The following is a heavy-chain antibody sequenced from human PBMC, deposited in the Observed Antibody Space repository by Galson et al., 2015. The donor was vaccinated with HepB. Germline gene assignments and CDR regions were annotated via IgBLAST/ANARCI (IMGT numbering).Heavy chain of an antibody. CDR1: GFTFSSYA. D-gene: IGHD3-3*01. J-gene: IGHJ5*02. Sequence: SLRLSCAASGFTFSSYAMSWVRQAPGKGLEWVSAISGSGGSTYYADSVKGRFTISRDNSKNTLYLQMNSLRAEDTAVYYCANEADSGPVITIFGVVTIGGFDPWGQGTLVTVSS. V-gene: IGHV3-23*01. CDR2: ISGSGGST. CDR3: ANEADSGPVITIFGVVTIGGFDP.